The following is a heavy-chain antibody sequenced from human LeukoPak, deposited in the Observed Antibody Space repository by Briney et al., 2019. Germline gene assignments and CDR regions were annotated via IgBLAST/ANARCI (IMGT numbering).Heavy chain of an antibody. CDR1: GGSFSGYY. Sequence: SETLSLTCAVYGGSFSGYYWSWIRQPPGKGLEWIGEINHSGSTNYNPSRKSRVTISVDTSKNQFSLKLSSVTAADTAVYYCARLGRRWSGYYTGFDYWGQGTLVTVSS. CDR3: ARLGRRWSGYYTGFDY. CDR2: INHSGST. V-gene: IGHV4-34*01. J-gene: IGHJ4*02. D-gene: IGHD3-3*01.